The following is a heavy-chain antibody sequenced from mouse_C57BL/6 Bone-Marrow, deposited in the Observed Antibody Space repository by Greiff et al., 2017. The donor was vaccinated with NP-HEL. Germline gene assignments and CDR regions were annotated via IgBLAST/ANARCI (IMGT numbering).Heavy chain of an antibody. CDR3: AREGRRALYYYAMDY. CDR2: INPNNGGT. V-gene: IGHV1-18*01. D-gene: IGHD1-1*01. Sequence: FQLQQSGPELVKPGASVKIPCKASGYTFTDYNMDWVKQSHGKSLEWIGDINPNNGGTIYNQKFKGKATLTVDKSSSTAYMELRSLTSEDTAVHYCAREGRRALYYYAMDYWGQGTSVTVSS. CDR1: GYTFTDYN. J-gene: IGHJ4*01.